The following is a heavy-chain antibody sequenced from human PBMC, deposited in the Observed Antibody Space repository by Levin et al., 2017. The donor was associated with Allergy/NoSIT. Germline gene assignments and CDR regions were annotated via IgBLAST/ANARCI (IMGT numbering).Heavy chain of an antibody. D-gene: IGHD5-12*01. CDR2: ISASGSPT. V-gene: IGHV3-48*04. Sequence: PGGSLRLSCSVSGFTFEIYGMNWVRQAPGKRLEWVSHISASGSPTYYADPVRGRFTISRDNAKQSLYLQMTSLRVEDTAVYYCARGLFDFWGQGALVTVS. CDR1: GFTFEIYG. J-gene: IGHJ4*02. CDR3: ARGLFDF.